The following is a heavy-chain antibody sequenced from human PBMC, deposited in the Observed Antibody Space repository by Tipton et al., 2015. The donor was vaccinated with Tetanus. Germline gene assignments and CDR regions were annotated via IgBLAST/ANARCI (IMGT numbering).Heavy chain of an antibody. D-gene: IGHD1-26*01. CDR3: ARGVWSPLYNWFDP. CDR2: VSQSGSA. J-gene: IGHJ5*02. CDR1: GGSFSGFF. V-gene: IGHV4-34*01. Sequence: TLSLTCAVYGGSFSGFFWSWVRQSPGKGLEWIGEVSQSGSANYNPSLRSRVTISVDTSKNQFSLKLSSVTAADTAVYYCARGVWSPLYNWFDPWGQGTLVTVSS.